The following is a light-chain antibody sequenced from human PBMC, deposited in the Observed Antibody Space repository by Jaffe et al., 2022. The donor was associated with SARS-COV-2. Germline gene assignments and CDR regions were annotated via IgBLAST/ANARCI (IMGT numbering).Light chain of an antibody. V-gene: IGKV1-39*01. CDR1: QSITSY. CDR3: QQTFVTPYT. J-gene: IGKJ2*01. Sequence: DTQLTQSPSSLSASVGDRVTISCRASQSITSYLSWYQQKPGKAPKLLVYAASSLQSGVPSRFGGRGSGTDFTLTITSLQPEDSATYYCQQTFVTPYTFGQGTKVEI. CDR2: AAS.